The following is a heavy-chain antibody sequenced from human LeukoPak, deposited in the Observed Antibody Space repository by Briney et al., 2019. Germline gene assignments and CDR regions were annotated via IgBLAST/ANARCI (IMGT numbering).Heavy chain of an antibody. CDR2: IYNSGST. V-gene: IGHV4-39*01. D-gene: IGHD3-16*01. Sequence: PSETLSPTCPVSGGSISSNCFCWVWLRQPPGKGLEWIGTIYNSGSTYYNPSLNRPATISVDTSKNQFSLKLSSATAPDTPVYDGARRGNTAMPPYFDYWGRGALVTASS. CDR1: GGSISSNCFC. CDR3: ARRGNTAMPPYFDY. J-gene: IGHJ4*02.